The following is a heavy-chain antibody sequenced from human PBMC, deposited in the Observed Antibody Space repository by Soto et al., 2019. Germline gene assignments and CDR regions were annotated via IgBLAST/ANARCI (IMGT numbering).Heavy chain of an antibody. J-gene: IGHJ6*02. Sequence: PGGSLRLSCAASGFTFSSYEMNWVRQAPGKGLEWVSYISSSGSTIYYADSVKGRFTISRDNAKNSLYLQMNSLRAEDTAVYYCARGLTMVRRTRRGMDVWGQGTTVTVSS. CDR3: ARGLTMVRRTRRGMDV. CDR1: GFTFSSYE. V-gene: IGHV3-48*03. D-gene: IGHD3-10*01. CDR2: ISSSGSTI.